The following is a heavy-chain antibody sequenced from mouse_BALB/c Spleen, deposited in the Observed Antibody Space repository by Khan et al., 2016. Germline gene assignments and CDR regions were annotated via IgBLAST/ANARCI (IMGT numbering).Heavy chain of an antibody. J-gene: IGHJ3*01. CDR1: GYTFSSYW. CDR3: TRVDTTGYAWFAY. CDR2: IYPGNSDA. Sequence: VQLKQSGTVLARPGASVKMSCKASGYTFSSYWMHWVKKRPGQGLEWIGVIYPGNSDATYNQKFKGKAELTAVTSTSTAYMELSSLTNEDSADYYCTRVDTTGYAWFAYWGQGTLVTVSA. D-gene: IGHD3-2*01. V-gene: IGHV1-5*01.